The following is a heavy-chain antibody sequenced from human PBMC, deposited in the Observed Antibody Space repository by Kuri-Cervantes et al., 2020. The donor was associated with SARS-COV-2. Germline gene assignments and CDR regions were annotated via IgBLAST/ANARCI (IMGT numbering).Heavy chain of an antibody. Sequence: ASVNVSCKASGYTFTSYDINWVRQATGQGLEWMGWMNPNSGNTGYAQKLQGRVTMTTDTSTSTAYMELRSLRSDDTAVYYYARGTTGAFDIWGQGTMVTVS. CDR1: GYTFTSYD. D-gene: IGHD1-14*01. V-gene: IGHV1-8*01. CDR3: ARGTTGAFDI. J-gene: IGHJ3*02. CDR2: MNPNSGNT.